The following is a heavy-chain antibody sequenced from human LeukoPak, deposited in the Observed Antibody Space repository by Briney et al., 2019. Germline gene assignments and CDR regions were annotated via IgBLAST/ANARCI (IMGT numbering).Heavy chain of an antibody. V-gene: IGHV3-23*01. CDR2: IRASGGTA. Sequence: LPGGSLRLSCSASGFTFSSYAMSWVRQAPGKGLEWVSAIRASGGTAYYADSVKGRFTISRDNARNSLYLQMNSLRAEDTAVYYCARDKGNNLLDPWGQGTLVTVSS. CDR1: GFTFSSYA. CDR3: ARDKGNNLLDP. D-gene: IGHD1-20*01. J-gene: IGHJ5*02.